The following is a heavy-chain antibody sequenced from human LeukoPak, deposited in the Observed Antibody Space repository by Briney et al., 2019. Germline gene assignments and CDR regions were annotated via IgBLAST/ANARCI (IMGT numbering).Heavy chain of an antibody. CDR1: GFTFSSYA. CDR2: ISYDGSNK. V-gene: IGHV3-30-3*01. J-gene: IGHJ4*02. Sequence: PGGSLRLSCAASGFTFSSYAMHWVRQAPGKGLEWVAVISYDGSNKYYAGSVKGRFTISRDNSKNTLYLQMNSLRAEDTAVYYCARAHSEYSSSPGLDYWGQGTLVTVSS. D-gene: IGHD6-6*01. CDR3: ARAHSEYSSSPGLDY.